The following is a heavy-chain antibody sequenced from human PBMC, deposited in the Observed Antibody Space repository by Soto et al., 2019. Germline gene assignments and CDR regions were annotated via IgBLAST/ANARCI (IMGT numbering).Heavy chain of an antibody. CDR1: GGSISSYY. Sequence: ETLSLTCTVSGGSISSYYWSRIRQPPGKGLEWIGYIYYSGSTNYNPSLKSRVTISVDTSKNQFSLKLSSVTAADTAVYYCARHPRPLLFDYWGQGTLVTVSS. CDR2: IYYSGST. J-gene: IGHJ4*02. CDR3: ARHPRPLLFDY. V-gene: IGHV4-59*08.